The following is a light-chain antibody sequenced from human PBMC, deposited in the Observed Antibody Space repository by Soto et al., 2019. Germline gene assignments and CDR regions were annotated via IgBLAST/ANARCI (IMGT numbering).Light chain of an antibody. CDR3: QQRSNWIT. J-gene: IGKJ5*01. CDR2: DAS. CDR1: QSVGSN. Sequence: VLTHTQATLCVSPAETATLAFRASQSVGSNVAWYQQQAGQPPRLLIYDASNRATGIPARFSGSGSGTDFTITISSLEPEDFAVYYRQQRSNWITFGQGTRLEIK. V-gene: IGKV3-11*01.